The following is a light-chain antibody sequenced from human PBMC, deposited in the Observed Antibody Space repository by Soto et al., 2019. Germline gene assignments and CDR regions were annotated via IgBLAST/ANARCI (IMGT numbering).Light chain of an antibody. J-gene: IGKJ4*01. V-gene: IGKV3-20*01. Sequence: LTHSPFSLSSSLGDMATLTFRASHGVSSYLAWYQQKPGQAPRLLIYDASNLATGIPFRFTGSGSGTDFTLTISRLEPEDFAVYYCQQYGSSPLTFGGGTKVDIK. CDR2: DAS. CDR3: QQYGSSPLT. CDR1: HGVSSY.